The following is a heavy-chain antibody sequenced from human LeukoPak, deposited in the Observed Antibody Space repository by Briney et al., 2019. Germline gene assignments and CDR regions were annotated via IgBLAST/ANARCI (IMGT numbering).Heavy chain of an antibody. Sequence: GGSLRLSCAASGFTFSSYSMNWVRQAPGKGLEWVSYISTSSSTRYYADSVKGRFTVSRDNAKNSLYLQMSSLRDDDTALYYWARHNYWGQGTLVSVSS. CDR2: ISTSSSTR. CDR3: ARHNY. V-gene: IGHV3-48*02. J-gene: IGHJ4*02. CDR1: GFTFSSYS.